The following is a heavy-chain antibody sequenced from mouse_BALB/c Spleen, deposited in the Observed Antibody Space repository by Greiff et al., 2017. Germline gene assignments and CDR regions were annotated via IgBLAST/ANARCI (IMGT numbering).Heavy chain of an antibody. CDR1: GFTFSNYW. CDR3: TKRGSSLAY. D-gene: IGHD1-1*01. J-gene: IGHJ3*01. V-gene: IGHV6-6*02. CDR2: IRLKSNNYAT. Sequence: EVQLVESGGGLVQPGGSMKLSCVASGFTFSNYWMNWVRQSPEKGLEWVAEIRLKSNNYATHYAESVKGRFTISRDDSKSSVYLQMNNLRAEDTGIYYCTKRGSSLAYWGQGTLVTVSA.